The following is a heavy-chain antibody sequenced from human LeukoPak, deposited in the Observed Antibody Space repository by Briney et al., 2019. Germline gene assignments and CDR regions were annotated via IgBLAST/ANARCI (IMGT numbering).Heavy chain of an antibody. J-gene: IGHJ4*02. CDR2: INPNSGGT. V-gene: IGHV1-2*02. D-gene: IGHD3-22*01. Sequence: GASVKVSCKASGYXFTAYYIHWVRQAPGQGLEWMGWINPNSGGTNYAQKFQGRVTMTRDTSISTAYMELSRLRSDDTAVYFCARRCDTSSYYTYYFDYWGQGTLVTVSS. CDR3: ARRCDTSSYYTYYFDY. CDR1: GYXFTAYY.